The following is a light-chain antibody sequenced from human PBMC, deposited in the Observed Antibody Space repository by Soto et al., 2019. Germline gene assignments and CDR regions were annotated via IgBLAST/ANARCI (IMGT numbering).Light chain of an antibody. J-gene: IGKJ1*01. Sequence: AIQMTQSPSSLSASVGDRVTITCRASQGIRNDLGWYQQKPGKAPKFLIYGASSLQSGVPSRFSGSGSGTDFTLTINSLQPEDFATYYCQQYNTYSPGTFGQGTKVEIK. CDR1: QGIRND. CDR2: GAS. V-gene: IGKV1-6*01. CDR3: QQYNTYSPGT.